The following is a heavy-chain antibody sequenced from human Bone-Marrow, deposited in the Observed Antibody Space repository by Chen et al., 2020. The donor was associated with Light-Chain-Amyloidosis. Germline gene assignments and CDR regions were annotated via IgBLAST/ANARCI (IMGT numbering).Heavy chain of an antibody. CDR3: AGGGRGSYRAFDY. D-gene: IGHD3-16*02. V-gene: IGHV4-34*02. J-gene: IGHJ4*02. CDR2: VNHGGST. Sequence: QVQLQQWGAGLLKPSETLSLTCVVSGGSFSGHYWSWIRQTPGKGLEWIGEVNHGGSTNYNPSRKSRGTISIDTAKSHFSLNLSSVTAADTATYYCAGGGRGSYRAFDYWGQGTLVTVSS. CDR1: GGSFSGHY.